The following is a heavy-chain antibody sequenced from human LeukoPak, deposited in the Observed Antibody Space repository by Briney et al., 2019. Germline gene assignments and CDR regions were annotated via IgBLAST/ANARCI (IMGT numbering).Heavy chain of an antibody. CDR2: INSDGSST. J-gene: IGHJ4*02. CDR3: ARDPVLAYGDYTPGEY. CDR1: GFTFSSYW. D-gene: IGHD4-17*01. V-gene: IGHV3-74*01. Sequence: GGSLRLSCAASGFTFSSYWMHWVRQAPGKGLVWVSRINSDGSSTSYADSVKGRFTISRDNAKNTLYLQMNSLRAEDTAVYYCARDPVLAYGDYTPGEYWGQGTLVTVSS.